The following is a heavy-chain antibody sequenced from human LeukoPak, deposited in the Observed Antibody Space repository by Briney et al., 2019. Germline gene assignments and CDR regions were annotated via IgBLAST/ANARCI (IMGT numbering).Heavy chain of an antibody. Sequence: PGGSLRLSCVAPGFNFAAYPMHWVRHVPGKGLEWVALIRGDSGGSFYTDSVKGRFTISRDNSKNSLYLQMNSLTTDDTALYYCARDPGGSGGSNWAGNLFDRWGQGTLVTVS. V-gene: IGHV3-43*02. J-gene: IGHJ5*02. CDR3: ARDPGGSGGSNWAGNLFDR. CDR2: IRGDSGGS. CDR1: GFNFAAYP. D-gene: IGHD3-10*01.